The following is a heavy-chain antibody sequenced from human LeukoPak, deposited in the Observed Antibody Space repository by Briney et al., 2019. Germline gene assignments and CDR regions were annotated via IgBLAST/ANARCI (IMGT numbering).Heavy chain of an antibody. V-gene: IGHV4-34*01. CDR3: ARDEWSAYYFDY. D-gene: IGHD2-8*01. CDR1: GGSFSGYY. J-gene: IGHJ4*02. CDR2: INHSGGT. Sequence: SETLSLTCAVYGGSFSGYYWSWIRQPPGKGLEWIGEINHSGGTNYNPSLKSRVTISVDTSKNQFSLKLSSVTAADTAVYYCARDEWSAYYFDYWGQGTLVTVSS.